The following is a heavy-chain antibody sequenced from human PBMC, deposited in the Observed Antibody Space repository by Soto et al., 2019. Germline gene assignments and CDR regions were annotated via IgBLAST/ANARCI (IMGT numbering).Heavy chain of an antibody. CDR2: IRDSGHST. V-gene: IGHV3-23*01. CDR3: ARVKAQILSSGWYGGDDI. CDR1: GFTFSTYS. D-gene: IGHD6-19*01. J-gene: IGHJ3*02. Sequence: EVQLLESGGGLVQPGGSLRLSCAASGFTFSTYSMTWVRQAPGKGLEWVSTIRDSGHSTHYADSVRGRFAISRYNSKNTLFLQMNSLRAEDTAVYYCARVKAQILSSGWYGGDDIWGQGTMVTVSS.